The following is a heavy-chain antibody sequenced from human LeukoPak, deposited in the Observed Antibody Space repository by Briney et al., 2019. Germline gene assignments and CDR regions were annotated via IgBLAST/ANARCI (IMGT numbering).Heavy chain of an antibody. CDR1: GGSISSGDYY. D-gene: IGHD1-7*01. CDR3: ARGRTTRASGFEP. V-gene: IGHV4-30-4*08. J-gene: IGHJ5*02. CDR2: IYYSGST. Sequence: SETLSLTCTVSGGSISSGDYYWSWIRQPPGTGLEWIGYIYYSGSTYYNPSLKSRVTISVDTSKNQFSLKLSSVTAADTAVYYCARGRTTRASGFEPWGQGTLVTVSS.